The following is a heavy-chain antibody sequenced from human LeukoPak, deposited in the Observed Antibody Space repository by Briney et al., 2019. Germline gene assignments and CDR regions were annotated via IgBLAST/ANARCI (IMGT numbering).Heavy chain of an antibody. V-gene: IGHV1-24*01. Sequence: ASVKVSCKVSGYTLTELSMHWVRQAPGKGLEWMGGFDPEDGETIYAQKFQGRVTMTEGTSTDTAYMELSSLRSEDTAVYYCATDLISPVAGASHVLGYWGQGTLVTVSS. CDR1: GYTLTELS. D-gene: IGHD4-23*01. CDR3: ATDLISPVAGASHVLGY. J-gene: IGHJ4*02. CDR2: FDPEDGET.